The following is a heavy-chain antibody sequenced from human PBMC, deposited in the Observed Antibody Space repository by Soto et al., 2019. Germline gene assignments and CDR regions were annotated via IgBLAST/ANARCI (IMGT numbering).Heavy chain of an antibody. CDR1: GFTFSSYS. V-gene: IGHV3-30-3*01. J-gene: IGHJ4*02. CDR2: ISSDASTT. CDR3: ARDGYLYGHY. Sequence: AGSLRLSCAASGFTFSSYSFHWVRQAPGKGLEWVAVISSDASTTYYADSAKGRFTISRDNFQGTVFLQMNSLRRNDTAVYFCARDGYLYGHYWGQGALVTVSS. D-gene: IGHD3-16*02.